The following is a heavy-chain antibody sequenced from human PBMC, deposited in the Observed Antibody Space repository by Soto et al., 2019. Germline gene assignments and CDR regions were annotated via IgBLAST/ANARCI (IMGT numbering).Heavy chain of an antibody. CDR1: GGSISSGGYS. V-gene: IGHV4-30-2*01. Sequence: SETLSLTCAVSGGSISSGGYSWSWLRQPPGKGLEWIGYIYHSGSTYYNPSLKSRVTISVYRSKNQFSLKLSSVTAADTAVYYCARAADYCTNGVCYSYFDYWGQGTLVTVSS. J-gene: IGHJ4*02. D-gene: IGHD2-8*01. CDR3: ARAADYCTNGVCYSYFDY. CDR2: IYHSGST.